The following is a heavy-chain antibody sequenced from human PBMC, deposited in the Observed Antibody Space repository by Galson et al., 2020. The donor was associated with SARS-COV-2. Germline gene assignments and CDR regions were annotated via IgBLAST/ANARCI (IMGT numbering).Heavy chain of an antibody. Sequence: QLGESLKISCAASGFTFSSYWMTWVRQAPGKGLEWVANIKQDGSETYYVDSVKGRFTISRDNANNSLSLQMNTLRDDDTAVYYCARVRGGYCSSTSCYGAHDIWGQGTMVTVSS. CDR2: IKQDGSET. D-gene: IGHD2-2*03. CDR1: GFTFSSYW. CDR3: ARVRGGYCSSTSCYGAHDI. J-gene: IGHJ3*02. V-gene: IGHV3-7*04.